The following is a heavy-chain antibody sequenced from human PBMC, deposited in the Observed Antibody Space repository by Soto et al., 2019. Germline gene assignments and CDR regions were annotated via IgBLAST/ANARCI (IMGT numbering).Heavy chain of an antibody. CDR3: ARKGALLIGDQGVYFQH. V-gene: IGHV4-34*01. Sequence: QVQLQQWGAGLLKPSETLSLTCAVYGGSFSGYYWSWIRQTPGKGLEWIGEVNHIGITNYSPSLKSRVTISADISRNHCSLKLSSVTVADTAIYYCARKGALLIGDQGVYFQHWGQGTPVTVSS. CDR1: GGSFSGYY. D-gene: IGHD4-17*01. CDR2: VNHIGIT. J-gene: IGHJ1*01.